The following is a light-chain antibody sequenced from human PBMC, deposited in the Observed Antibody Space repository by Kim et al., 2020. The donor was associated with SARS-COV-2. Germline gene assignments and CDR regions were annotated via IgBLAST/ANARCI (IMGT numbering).Light chain of an antibody. CDR3: QQRSNWYT. CDR2: DAS. CDR1: QSVSSY. Sequence: LSLSPGERATLACRASQSVSSYLAWYQQKPGQAPRLLIYDASNRATGIPARFSGSGSGTDFTLTISSLEPEDFAVYYCQQRSNWYTFGQGTKLEI. J-gene: IGKJ2*01. V-gene: IGKV3-11*01.